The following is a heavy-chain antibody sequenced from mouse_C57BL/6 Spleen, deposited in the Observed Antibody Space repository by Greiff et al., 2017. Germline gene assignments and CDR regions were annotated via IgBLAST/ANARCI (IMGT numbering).Heavy chain of an antibody. CDR2: IYPGSGST. J-gene: IGHJ1*03. Sequence: QVQLQQSGAELVKPGASVKMSCKASGYTFTSYWITWVKQRPGQGLEWIGDIYPGSGSTNYNEKFKSKATLTVDTSSSTAYMQLSSLTSEDSAVYYCARTPTYYGSSYRYFDVWGTGTTVTVSS. CDR3: ARTPTYYGSSYRYFDV. D-gene: IGHD1-1*01. CDR1: GYTFTSYW. V-gene: IGHV1-55*01.